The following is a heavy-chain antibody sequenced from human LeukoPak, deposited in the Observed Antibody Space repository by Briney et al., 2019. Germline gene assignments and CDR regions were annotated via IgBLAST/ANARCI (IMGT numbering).Heavy chain of an antibody. CDR1: GGSISSGGYY. Sequence: PSETLSLTCTVSGGSISSGGYYWSWIRQHPGKGLECIGYIYYSGSTYYNPSLKSRVTISVDTSKNQFSLKLSSVTAADTAVYYCARHHIAAAGLDYWGQGTLVTVSS. J-gene: IGHJ4*02. CDR3: ARHHIAAAGLDY. CDR2: IYYSGST. D-gene: IGHD6-13*01. V-gene: IGHV4-31*03.